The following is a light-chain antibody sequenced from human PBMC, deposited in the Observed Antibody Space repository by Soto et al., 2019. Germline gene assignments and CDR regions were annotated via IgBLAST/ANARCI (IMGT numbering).Light chain of an antibody. J-gene: IGLJ1*01. CDR3: CSYTSSTSLI. V-gene: IGLV2-14*03. CDR1: SSDIGGYKY. CDR2: DVN. Sequence: QSVLTQPASVSGSPGQSITISCTGTSSDIGGYKYVSWYQQHPGKVPKLLIYDVNNRPSGVSDRFSGSKSGNTASLTISGLQAEDEAEYYCCSYTSSTSLIFGGGNKVTVL.